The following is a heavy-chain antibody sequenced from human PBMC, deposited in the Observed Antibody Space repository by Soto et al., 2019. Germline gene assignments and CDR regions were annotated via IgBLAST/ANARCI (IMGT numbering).Heavy chain of an antibody. V-gene: IGHV3-23*01. Sequence: GGSLRLSCAASGFAFSSYAMSWVRQAPGKGLEWVSAICGTGGSTYYADSVKGRFTISRDNSKNTLYLQMNSLRAEDTAVYYCAKMGLITVVVPAAMYNWFDPWGQGTLVTVSS. CDR3: AKMGLITVVVPAAMYNWFDP. CDR2: ICGTGGST. D-gene: IGHD2-2*01. J-gene: IGHJ5*02. CDR1: GFAFSSYA.